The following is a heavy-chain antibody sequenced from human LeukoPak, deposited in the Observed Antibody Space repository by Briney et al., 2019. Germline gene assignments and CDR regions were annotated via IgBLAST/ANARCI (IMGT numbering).Heavy chain of an antibody. CDR1: GYTFIGYY. CDR2: INPNSGGT. CDR3: ARPRTSCYGTRCWAAFDT. V-gene: IGHV1-2*02. J-gene: IGHJ3*02. Sequence: GVSVKVSCKASGYTFIGYYMHWVRQAPGQGLEWMGWINPNSGGTNYAQKFQGRVTMTRDTSISTAYMELSRLRSDDTAVYYCARPRTSCYGTRCWAAFDTWGQGTMVTVSS. D-gene: IGHD2-2*01.